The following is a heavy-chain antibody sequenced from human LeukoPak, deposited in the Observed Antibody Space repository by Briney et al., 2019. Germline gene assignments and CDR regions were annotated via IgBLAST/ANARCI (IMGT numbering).Heavy chain of an antibody. J-gene: IGHJ6*03. V-gene: IGHV3-23*01. CDR3: ARSPHNWNGEDYYYYMDV. Sequence: GGSLRLSCAASGFTFSSYAMNWVRRAPGKGLEWVSVISDSGGSTYYTDSVKGRFTISRNNSKNTLYLQMNSLRAEDTAVYYCARSPHNWNGEDYYYYMDVWGKGTTVTVSS. D-gene: IGHD1-1*01. CDR2: ISDSGGST. CDR1: GFTFSSYA.